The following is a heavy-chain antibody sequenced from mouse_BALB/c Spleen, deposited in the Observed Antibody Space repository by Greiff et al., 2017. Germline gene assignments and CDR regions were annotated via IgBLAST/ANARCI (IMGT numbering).Heavy chain of an antibody. J-gene: IGHJ3*01. CDR3: ARRDYGSPAWFAY. Sequence: DVKLQESGPDLVKPSQSLSLTCTVTGYSFTSGYSWHWIRQFPGNKLEWMGYIHYSGSTNYNPSLKSRISITRDTSKNQFFLQLNSVTTEDTATYYCARRDYGSPAWFAYWGQGTLVTVSA. V-gene: IGHV3-1*02. CDR1: GYSFTSGYS. D-gene: IGHD1-1*01. CDR2: IHYSGST.